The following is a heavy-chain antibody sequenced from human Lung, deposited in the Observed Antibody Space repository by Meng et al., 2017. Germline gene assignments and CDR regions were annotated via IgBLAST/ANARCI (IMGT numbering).Heavy chain of an antibody. CDR3: ARGPTTMAHDFDY. CDR1: GGSFSDYY. CDR2: INHSGST. D-gene: IGHD4-11*01. J-gene: IGHJ4*02. V-gene: IGHV4-34*01. Sequence: QLQQVGAGLLKPSETLSLTCVVSGGSFSDYYWSWIRQPPGKGLEWIGEINHSGSTNYNPSLESRATISVDTSQNNLSLKLSSVTAADSAVYYCARGPTTMAHDFDYWGQGTLVTVSS.